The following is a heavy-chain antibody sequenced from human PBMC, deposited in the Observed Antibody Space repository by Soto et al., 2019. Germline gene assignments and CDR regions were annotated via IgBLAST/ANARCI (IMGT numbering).Heavy chain of an antibody. CDR2: IHTAGGSS. CDR1: GLTFSGHW. D-gene: IGHD2-2*01. V-gene: IGHV3-74*03. Sequence: EGQLVESGGDLLQPGGSLRLSCAASGLTFSGHWRHWVRQVPGKGLEWVSRIHTAGGSSAYADSVKGRFTSSRDNAKNTLYLQMKGLRAEDTAVYYCAREAGYCSRTSCYRRAFDTWGQGTTVTVSS. J-gene: IGHJ3*02. CDR3: AREAGYCSRTSCYRRAFDT.